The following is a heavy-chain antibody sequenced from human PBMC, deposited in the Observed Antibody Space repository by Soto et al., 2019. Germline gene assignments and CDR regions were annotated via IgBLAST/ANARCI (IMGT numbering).Heavy chain of an antibody. J-gene: IGHJ6*02. CDR3: ARGAKNIYAMDV. V-gene: IGHV3-74*01. Sequence: EVQLVESGGGLVQPGGSLSLSCAASGFAFSTYWMHWVRQAPGKGLLWVARIKFDGSSTYSADSVKGRFTISRDDAKNTLYLQMNGLRVDDTAVYYCARGAKNIYAMDVWGQGTTVTVSS. CDR1: GFAFSTYW. CDR2: IKFDGSST.